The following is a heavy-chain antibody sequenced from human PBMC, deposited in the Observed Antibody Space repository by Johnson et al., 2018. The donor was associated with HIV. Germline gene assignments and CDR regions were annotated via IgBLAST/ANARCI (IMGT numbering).Heavy chain of an antibody. J-gene: IGHJ3*02. CDR3: AREPGLVAAFDI. Sequence: QVQLVESGGGVVQSGRSLRLSCAASDFTFSNNAIHWVRQAPGKGLEWVAVISYDGTNTYYAASVRGRFTISRDNAKNSLYLQMNSLRAEDTAVYYCAREPGLVAAFDIWGQGTMVTVSS. CDR1: DFTFSNNA. V-gene: IGHV3-30*04. CDR2: ISYDGTNT. D-gene: IGHD6-19*01.